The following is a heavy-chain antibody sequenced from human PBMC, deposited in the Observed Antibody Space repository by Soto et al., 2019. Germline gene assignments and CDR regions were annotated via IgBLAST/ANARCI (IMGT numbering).Heavy chain of an antibody. V-gene: IGHV6-1*01. Sequence: QSQTLSLTCAISGESVSSNSAAWNWIRQSPSRGLEWLGRTYYRSKWYNDYAVSVKSRITINPDTSKNQFSLQLNSVTPEDTAVYYCARSPAVAGRHTKDYWGQGTLVTVSS. J-gene: IGHJ4*02. CDR2: TYYRSKWYN. CDR1: GESVSSNSAA. CDR3: ARSPAVAGRHTKDY. D-gene: IGHD6-19*01.